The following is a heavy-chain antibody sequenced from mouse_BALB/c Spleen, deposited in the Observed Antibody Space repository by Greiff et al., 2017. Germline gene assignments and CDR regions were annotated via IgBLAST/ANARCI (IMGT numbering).Heavy chain of an antibody. CDR3: ARNLGLGRGYFDV. V-gene: IGHV2-2*02. CDR1: GFSLTSYG. J-gene: IGHJ1*01. CDR2: IWSGGST. D-gene: IGHD4-1*01. Sequence: VKLVESGPGLVQPSQSLSITCTVSGFSLTSYGVHWVRQSPGKGLEWLGVIWSGGSTDYNAAFISRLSISKDNSKSQVFFKMNSLQANDTAIYYCARNLGLGRGYFDVWGAGTTVTVSS.